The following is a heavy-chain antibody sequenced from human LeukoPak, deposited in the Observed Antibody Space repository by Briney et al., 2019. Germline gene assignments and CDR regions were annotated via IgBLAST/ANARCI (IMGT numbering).Heavy chain of an antibody. V-gene: IGHV4-39*01. CDR2: ISYSGST. D-gene: IGHD1-14*01. CDR1: GGSISSNSYY. Sequence: SETLSLTCTVSGGSISSNSYYWGWIRQPPGKGLEWIGSISYSGSTFYNPSLKSRVTISVDTSKNQFSLKLNSVTAADTAVYFCARDQQYNRPAGWFDPWAQGTLVTVSS. CDR3: ARDQQYNRPAGWFDP. J-gene: IGHJ5*02.